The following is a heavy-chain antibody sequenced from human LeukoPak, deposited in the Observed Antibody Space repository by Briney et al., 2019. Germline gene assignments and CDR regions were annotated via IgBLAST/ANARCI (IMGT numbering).Heavy chain of an antibody. Sequence: GASVKVSCKASGGTFSSYAISWVRQAPGQGLEWMGGIIPIFGTANYAQKFQGRVTITTDKSTSTAYMELSSLRSEDTAVYYCARRYCSSTSCYTAFDIWGQGTMVTVSS. V-gene: IGHV1-69*05. D-gene: IGHD2-2*02. CDR3: ARRYCSSTSCYTAFDI. CDR2: IIPIFGTA. CDR1: GGTFSSYA. J-gene: IGHJ3*02.